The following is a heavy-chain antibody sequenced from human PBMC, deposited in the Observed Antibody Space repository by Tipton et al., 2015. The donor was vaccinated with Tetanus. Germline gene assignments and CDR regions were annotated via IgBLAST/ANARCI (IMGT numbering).Heavy chain of an antibody. Sequence: GLVKPSETLSLTCTVSGGSISSYYWSWIRQPPGKGLEWIGEINHSGSTNYNPSLKSRVTISVDTSENQFSLKLSSVTAADTAVYYCARTLSFDWLFYYYGMDVWGQGTTVTVSS. V-gene: IGHV4-34*01. CDR1: GGSISSYY. J-gene: IGHJ6*02. D-gene: IGHD3-9*01. CDR2: INHSGST. CDR3: ARTLSFDWLFYYYGMDV.